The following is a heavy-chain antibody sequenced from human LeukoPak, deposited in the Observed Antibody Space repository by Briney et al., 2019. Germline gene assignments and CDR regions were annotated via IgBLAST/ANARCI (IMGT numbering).Heavy chain of an antibody. J-gene: IGHJ4*02. CDR1: GYTFTSYY. Sequence: ASVKVSCKASGYTFTSYYMHWVRQAPGQGLEWMGIINPSGGSTSYAQKFQGRVTMTRDTSTSTVYMELSSLRSEDTAVYYCAKGLSWGVGLYSGHDPHNWGQGTLVTVSS. CDR3: AKGLSWGVGLYSGHDPHN. D-gene: IGHD5-12*01. CDR2: INPSGGST. V-gene: IGHV1-46*01.